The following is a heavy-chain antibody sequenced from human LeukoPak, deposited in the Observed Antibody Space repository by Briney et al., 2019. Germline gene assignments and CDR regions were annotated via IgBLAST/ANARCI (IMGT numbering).Heavy chain of an antibody. CDR2: MYNSGNT. CDR1: GGSISSSSYY. V-gene: IGHV4-39*07. D-gene: IGHD4-11*01. Sequence: SGTLSLTCIVSGGSISSSSYYWGWIRQPPGKGLEWIGYMYNSGNTYYNPSLKSRVTISVDTSKNQFSLKLSSVTAADTAVYYCAGDADYTWYYFDYWGQGTLVTVSS. CDR3: AGDADYTWYYFDY. J-gene: IGHJ4*02.